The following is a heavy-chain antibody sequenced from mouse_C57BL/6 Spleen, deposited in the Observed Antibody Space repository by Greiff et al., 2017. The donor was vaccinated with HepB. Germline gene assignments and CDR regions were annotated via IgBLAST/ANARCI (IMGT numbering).Heavy chain of an antibody. CDR3: ARVAITTVVATRGYFDY. J-gene: IGHJ2*01. CDR1: GFTFSSYA. Sequence: DVKLVESGGGLVKPGGSLKLSCAASGFTFSSYAMSWVRQTPEKRLEWVATISDGGSYTYYPDNVKGRFTISRDNAKNNLYLQMSHLKSEDTAMYYCARVAITTVVATRGYFDYWGQGTTLTVSS. D-gene: IGHD1-1*01. V-gene: IGHV5-4*03. CDR2: ISDGGSYT.